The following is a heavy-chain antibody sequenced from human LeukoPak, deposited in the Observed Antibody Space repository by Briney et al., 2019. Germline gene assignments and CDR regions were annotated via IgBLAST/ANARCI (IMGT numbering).Heavy chain of an antibody. CDR2: IYHSGST. CDR1: GGSISSSNW. V-gene: IGHV4-4*02. D-gene: IGHD1-26*01. Sequence: SETLSLTCAVSGGSISSSNWWSWVRQPPGKGLEWIGEIYHSGSTNYNPSLKSRVTISVDKSKNQFSLKLSSVTAADTAVHYCARDLSGSYYFDYWGQGTLVTVSS. CDR3: ARDLSGSYYFDY. J-gene: IGHJ4*02.